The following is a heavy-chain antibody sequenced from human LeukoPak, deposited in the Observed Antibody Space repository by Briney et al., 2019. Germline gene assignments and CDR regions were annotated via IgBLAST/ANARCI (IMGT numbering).Heavy chain of an antibody. Sequence: SETLSLTCTVSGGSISSYYWSWIRQPPGKGLEWIGEINHSGSTNYNPSLKSRVTISVDTSKNQFSLKLSSVTAADTAVYYCARVWFGLYGMDVWGQGTTVTVSS. D-gene: IGHD3-10*01. V-gene: IGHV4-34*01. CDR3: ARVWFGLYGMDV. CDR2: INHSGST. J-gene: IGHJ6*02. CDR1: GGSISSYY.